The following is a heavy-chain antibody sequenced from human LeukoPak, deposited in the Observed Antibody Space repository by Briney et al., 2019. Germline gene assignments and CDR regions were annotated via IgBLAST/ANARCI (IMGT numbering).Heavy chain of an antibody. J-gene: IGHJ4*02. CDR3: ARGPAYYYGSGSLTPYFDY. CDR1: GYTFTGYY. CDR2: INPNSGGT. Sequence: ASVKVSCKASGYTFTGYYMHWVRQAPGQGLEWMGWINPNSGGTNYAQKFQGWVTMTRDTSISTAYMELSRLRSDDTAVYYCARGPAYYYGSGSLTPYFDYWGQGTLVTVSS. D-gene: IGHD3-10*01. V-gene: IGHV1-2*04.